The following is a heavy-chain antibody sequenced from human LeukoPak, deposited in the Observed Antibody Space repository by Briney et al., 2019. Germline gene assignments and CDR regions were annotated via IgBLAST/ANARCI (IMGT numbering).Heavy chain of an antibody. CDR3: ARDRRELLYYFDY. CDR1: GFTFSSYS. CDR2: ISSSSSYI. V-gene: IGHV3-21*01. Sequence: GGSLRLSCAASGFTFSSYSMNWVRQAPGKGLKWVSSISSSSSYIYYADSVKGRFTISRDNAKNSLYLQMNSLRAEDTAVYYCARDRRELLYYFDYWGQGTLVTVSS. J-gene: IGHJ4*02. D-gene: IGHD1-26*01.